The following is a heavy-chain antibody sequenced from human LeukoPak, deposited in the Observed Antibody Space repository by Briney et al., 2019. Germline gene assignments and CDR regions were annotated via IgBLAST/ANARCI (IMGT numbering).Heavy chain of an antibody. CDR1: GGSISSYY. V-gene: IGHV4-59*01. CDR3: ARGISVVEFDY. D-gene: IGHD2-15*01. J-gene: IGHJ4*02. Sequence: SETVSLTCTVSGGSISSYYWSWIRQPPGKGLEWIGYIYYSGSTNYNPSLKSRVTISVDTSKNQFSQKLSSVTAADTAVYYCARGISVVEFDYWGQGTLVTVSS. CDR2: IYYSGST.